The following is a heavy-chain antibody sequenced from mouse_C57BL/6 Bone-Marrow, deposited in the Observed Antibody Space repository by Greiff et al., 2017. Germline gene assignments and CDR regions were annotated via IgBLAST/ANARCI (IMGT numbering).Heavy chain of an antibody. CDR1: GFTFSDYY. J-gene: IGHJ2*01. Sequence: EVQLVESEGGLVQPGSSMKLSCTASGFTFSDYYMAWVRQVPEKGLEWVANINYDGSSTYYLDSLKSRFIISRDNAKNILYLQMSRLKSEGTATYYCARDRGDYDDFDYWGQGTTLTVSS. V-gene: IGHV5-16*01. CDR3: ARDRGDYDDFDY. CDR2: INYDGSST. D-gene: IGHD2-4*01.